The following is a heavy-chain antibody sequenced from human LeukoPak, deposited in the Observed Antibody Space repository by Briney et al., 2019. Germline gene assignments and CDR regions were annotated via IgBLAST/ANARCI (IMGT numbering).Heavy chain of an antibody. CDR1: GFSLSTSGLG. V-gene: IGHV2-5*02. J-gene: IGHJ5*02. D-gene: IGHD6-13*01. CDR3: ALSPDIAAAGIMSWFDP. CDR2: IYWEDDK. Sequence: SGPTLVNPTQTLTVTCTFSGFSLSTSGLGVGWIRQPPGKAREWLAVIYWEDDKRYSPSLKSRLTITNDTSKNQVVLTMTNMGPVDTATYYCALSPDIAAAGIMSWFDPWGQGTLVTVSS.